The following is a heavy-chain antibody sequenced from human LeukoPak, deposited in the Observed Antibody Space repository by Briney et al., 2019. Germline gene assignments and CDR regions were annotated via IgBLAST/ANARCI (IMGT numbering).Heavy chain of an antibody. J-gene: IGHJ4*02. V-gene: IGHV3-21*01. CDR3: TRKGSQWDFLVDY. CDR2: ITSSGRYI. D-gene: IGHD2/OR15-2a*01. CDR1: GFTFNTYG. Sequence: PGGSLRLSCAASGFTFNTYGMNWVRQAPGKGLEWVSSITSSGRYIYYADSVEGRFTISRDNSENSLYLQMDSLTAEDTAVYYCTRKGSQWDFLVDYWGQGTRVAVSP.